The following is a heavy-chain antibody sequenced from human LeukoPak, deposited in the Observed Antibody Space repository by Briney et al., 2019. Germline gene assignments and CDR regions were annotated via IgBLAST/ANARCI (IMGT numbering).Heavy chain of an antibody. CDR1: GFXFSDYY. J-gene: IGHJ5*02. CDR3: ARDLAYYDIPGRWFDP. D-gene: IGHD3-9*01. V-gene: IGHV3-11*06. Sequence: GGSLRLSCAASGFXFSDYYMSWIRQAPGKGLEWVSYISSSSSYTNYADSVKGRSTISRDNAENSLYLQMNSLRAEDTAVYYCARDLAYYDIPGRWFDPWGQGTLVTVSS. CDR2: ISSSSSYT.